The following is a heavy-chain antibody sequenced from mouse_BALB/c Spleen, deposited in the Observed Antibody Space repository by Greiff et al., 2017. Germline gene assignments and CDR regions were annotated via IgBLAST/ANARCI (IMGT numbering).Heavy chain of an antibody. CDR2: ISYSGST. CDR3: ARWGRRFDY. Sequence: EVQLQQSGPGLVKPSQSLSLTCTVTGYSITSDYAWNWIRQFPGNKLEWMGYISYSGSTSYNPSLKSRISITRDTSKNQFFLQLNSVTTEDTATYYCARWGRRFDYWGQGTTLTVSS. D-gene: IGHD3-3*01. V-gene: IGHV3-2*02. CDR1: GYSITSDYA. J-gene: IGHJ2*01.